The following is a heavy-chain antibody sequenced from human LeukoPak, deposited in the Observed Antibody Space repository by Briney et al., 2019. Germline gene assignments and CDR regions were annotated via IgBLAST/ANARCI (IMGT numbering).Heavy chain of an antibody. CDR3: ARDTYYYDSSGYYYDY. V-gene: IGHV1-69*04. CDR2: IIPIFGIA. J-gene: IGHJ4*02. Sequence: ASVKVSCKASGGTFSSYAISWVRQAPGQGLEWMGRIIPIFGIANYAQKFQGGVTITADKSTSTAYMELSSLRSEDTAVYYCARDTYYYDSSGYYYDYWGQGTLVTVSS. CDR1: GGTFSSYA. D-gene: IGHD3-22*01.